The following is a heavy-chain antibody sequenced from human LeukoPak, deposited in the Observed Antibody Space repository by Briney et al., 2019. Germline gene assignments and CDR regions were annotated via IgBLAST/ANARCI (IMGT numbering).Heavy chain of an antibody. J-gene: IGHJ4*02. CDR2: IYYSGST. CDR3: ATYYYDSSGFGD. V-gene: IGHV4-59*01. CDR1: GGSISSYY. Sequence: PSETLSLTCTVSGGSISSYYWSWIRQPPGKGLEWIGYIYYSGSTNYNPSLKSRVTISVDTSKNQFSLKLSSVTAADTAVYYCATYYYDSSGFGDWGQGTLVTVSS. D-gene: IGHD3-22*01.